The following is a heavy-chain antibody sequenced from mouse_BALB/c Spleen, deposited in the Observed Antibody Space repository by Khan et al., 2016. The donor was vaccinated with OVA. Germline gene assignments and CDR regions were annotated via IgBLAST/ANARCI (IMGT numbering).Heavy chain of an antibody. Sequence: QVQLKESGPGLAAPSQSLSITCTISGFSLTTYGVHWVRQPPGKGLEWLVVIWSDGTTNYNSALKSILTITKDNSQSQVFLKMNSLQTDDTAIYFCARQPYYHYNIMDYWGQGTSVTVSS. CDR1: GFSLTTYG. CDR2: IWSDGTT. J-gene: IGHJ4*01. V-gene: IGHV2-6-1*01. D-gene: IGHD2-10*01. CDR3: ARQPYYHYNIMDY.